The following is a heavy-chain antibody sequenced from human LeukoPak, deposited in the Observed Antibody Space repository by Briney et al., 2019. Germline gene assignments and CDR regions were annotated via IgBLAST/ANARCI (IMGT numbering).Heavy chain of an antibody. D-gene: IGHD4-17*01. J-gene: IGHJ3*02. CDR1: GGSISSSSYY. CDR3: ARPMTPVTTWVLDAFDI. Sequence: SETLSLTCTVSGGSISSSSYYWGWIRQPPGKGLEGIGSIYYSGSTYYNPSLKSRVTISGDTAKNQFSLKLSSVPAAETAVYYCARPMTPVTTWVLDAFDIWGQGTMVTVSS. V-gene: IGHV4-39*01. CDR2: IYYSGST.